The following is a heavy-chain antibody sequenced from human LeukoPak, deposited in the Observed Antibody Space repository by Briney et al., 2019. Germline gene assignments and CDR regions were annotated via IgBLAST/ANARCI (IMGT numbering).Heavy chain of an antibody. CDR1: GGSISSGSYY. J-gene: IGHJ3*02. CDR2: IYTSGST. D-gene: IGHD6-25*01. Sequence: PSQTLSLTCTVSGGSISSGSYYWSWIRQPAGKGLEWIGRIYTSGSTNYNPSLKSRVTISVDTSKNQFSLKLSSVTAADTAVYYCARDMSRLDAFDIWGQGTMVTVSS. CDR3: ARDMSRLDAFDI. V-gene: IGHV4-61*02.